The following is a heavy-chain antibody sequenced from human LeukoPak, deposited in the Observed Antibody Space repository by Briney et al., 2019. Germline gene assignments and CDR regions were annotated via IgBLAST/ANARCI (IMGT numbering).Heavy chain of an antibody. D-gene: IGHD2-2*01. CDR3: AKDGCSATSCYSHY. V-gene: IGHV3-7*01. J-gene: IGHJ4*02. CDR1: GFTFSSYW. Sequence: GGSLRLSCAASGFTFSSYWMSWVRQAPGKGLEWVANIKQDGSEKYYVDSVKGRFTISRDNAKNSLYLQMNSLRAEDTAVYYCAKDGCSATSCYSHYWGQGTLVTVSS. CDR2: IKQDGSEK.